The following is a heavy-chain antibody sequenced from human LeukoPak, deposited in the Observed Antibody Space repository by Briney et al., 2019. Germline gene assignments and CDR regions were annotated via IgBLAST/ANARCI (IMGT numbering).Heavy chain of an antibody. V-gene: IGHV3-43D*03. D-gene: IGHD6-13*01. CDR2: ISWDGGST. J-gene: IGHJ6*03. CDR1: GFTFDDYA. Sequence: GGSLRLSCAASGFTFDDYAMHWVRQAPGKGLEWVSLISWDGGSTYYADSVKGRFTISRGNSKNSLYLQMNSLRAEDTALYYCAKDGTMYSSSYYMDVWGKGTTVTVSS. CDR3: AKDGTMYSSSYYMDV.